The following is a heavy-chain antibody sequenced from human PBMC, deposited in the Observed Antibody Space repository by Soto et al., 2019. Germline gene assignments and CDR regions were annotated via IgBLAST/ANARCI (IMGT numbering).Heavy chain of an antibody. CDR2: ISYDGSNK. Sequence: PGGSLRLSCAASGFTFSSYGMHWVRQAPGKGLEWVAVISYDGSNKYYADSVKGRFTISRDNSKNTLYLQMNSLRAEDTAVYYCAKEEERGFGAPYYYYGMDVWGKGTTVTVSS. CDR1: GFTFSSYG. CDR3: AKEEERGFGAPYYYYGMDV. D-gene: IGHD3-10*01. V-gene: IGHV3-30*18. J-gene: IGHJ6*04.